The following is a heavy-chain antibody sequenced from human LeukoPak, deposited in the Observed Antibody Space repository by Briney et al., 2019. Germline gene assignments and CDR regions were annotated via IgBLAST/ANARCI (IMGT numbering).Heavy chain of an antibody. Sequence: ASVKVSCKASGYTFTSYDINWVRQATGQGLEWMGWMNPNSGNTAYAQKFQGRVTMSRDTSISTAYMELSSLRSEDTAVYYCARLPKYSRPLDYWGEGTLVTVSS. CDR3: ARLPKYSRPLDY. CDR1: GYTFTSYD. CDR2: MNPNSGNT. V-gene: IGHV1-8*01. D-gene: IGHD6-6*01. J-gene: IGHJ4*02.